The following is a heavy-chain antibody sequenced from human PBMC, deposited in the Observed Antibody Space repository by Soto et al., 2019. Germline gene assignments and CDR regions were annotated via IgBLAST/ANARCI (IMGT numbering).Heavy chain of an antibody. Sequence: SVKVSFKASGGTFSSYAISWVRQAPGQGLEWMGGIIPIFGTANYAQKFQGRVTITADESTSTAYMELSSLRSEDTAVYYCARATPNYYHDSSGYFWFDPWGQGTLVTVSS. CDR2: IIPIFGTA. D-gene: IGHD3-22*01. CDR1: GGTFSSYA. V-gene: IGHV1-69*13. CDR3: ARATPNYYHDSSGYFWFDP. J-gene: IGHJ5*02.